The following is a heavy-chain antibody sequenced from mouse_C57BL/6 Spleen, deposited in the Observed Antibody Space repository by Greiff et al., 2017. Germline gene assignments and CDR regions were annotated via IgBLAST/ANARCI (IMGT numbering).Heavy chain of an antibody. V-gene: IGHV7-1*01. J-gene: IGHJ4*01. CDR2: SRNKANDYTT. CDR3: ARDADTTAPNAMGY. D-gene: IGHD1-2*01. Sequence: EVMLVESGGGLVQSGRSLRLSCATSGFTFSDFYMEWVRQAPGKGLEWIAASRNKANDYTTEYSASVKGRFIVSRDTSQSILYLQMNALRAEDTAIYYCARDADTTAPNAMGYWGQGTSVTVSS. CDR1: GFTFSDFY.